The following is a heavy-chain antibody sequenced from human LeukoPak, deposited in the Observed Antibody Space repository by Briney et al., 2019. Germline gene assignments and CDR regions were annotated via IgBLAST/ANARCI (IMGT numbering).Heavy chain of an antibody. V-gene: IGHV3-11*04. CDR1: GFSFSNYF. J-gene: IGHJ4*02. D-gene: IGHD1-26*01. CDR3: AREASGNYYVFDS. CDR2: ITNSGRST. Sequence: GGSQRLSCEASGFSFSNYFISWIRQAPGKGLEWVSYITNSGRSTNYADAVKGRFTISRDNTKKSVYLEMTDLRPEDTAVYYCAREASGNYYVFDSWGQGTRVTVSS.